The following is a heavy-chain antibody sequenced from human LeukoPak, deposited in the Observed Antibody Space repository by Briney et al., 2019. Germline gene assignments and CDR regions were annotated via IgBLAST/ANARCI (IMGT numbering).Heavy chain of an antibody. CDR2: ISYDGSNK. CDR3: ARAPCCDSSSWYSFMGDYFDY. D-gene: IGHD6-13*01. V-gene: IGHV3-30*04. Sequence: GRSLRLSCAASGFTLSSYAMYWGRQAPGKGLEWVSVISYDGSNKYYADSVKGRFTISRDNSKNTLYLQMNSLRAEDTAVYYCARAPCCDSSSWYSFMGDYFDYWGQGTLVTVSS. J-gene: IGHJ4*02. CDR1: GFTLSSYA.